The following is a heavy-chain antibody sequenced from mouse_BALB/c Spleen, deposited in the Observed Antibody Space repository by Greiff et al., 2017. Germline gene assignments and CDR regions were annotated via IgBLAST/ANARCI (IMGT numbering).Heavy chain of an antibody. J-gene: IGHJ1*01. CDR2: ISSGGST. Sequence: DVKLVESGGGLVKPGGSLKLSCAASGFTFSSYAMSWVRQTPEKRLEWVASISSGGSTYYPDSVKGRFTISRDNARNILYLQMSSLRSEDTAMYYCASRGDWYFDVWGAGTTVTVSS. V-gene: IGHV5-6-5*01. CDR1: GFTFSSYA. CDR3: ASRGDWYFDV.